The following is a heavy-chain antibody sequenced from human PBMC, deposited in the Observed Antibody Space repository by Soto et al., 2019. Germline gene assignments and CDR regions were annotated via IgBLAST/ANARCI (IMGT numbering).Heavy chain of an antibody. CDR1: GFSFTSYW. V-gene: IGHV3-7*04. J-gene: IGHJ4*02. CDR2: INEDGSEK. Sequence: EVQLVESGGGLVQPGGSLRLSCAASGFSFTSYWMDWVRQAPGKGLEWVAMINEDGSEKYYVDSVKGRFTISRDNAKNSLYLEMDSLRAEDTAVCYCVTDYDAKGWGTYWGQGNLVTVSS. CDR3: VTDYDAKGWGTY. D-gene: IGHD3-16*01.